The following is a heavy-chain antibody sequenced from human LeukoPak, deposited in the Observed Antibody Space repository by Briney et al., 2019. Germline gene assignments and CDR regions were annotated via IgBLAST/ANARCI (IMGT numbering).Heavy chain of an antibody. V-gene: IGHV1-8*01. CDR2: MNPNSGNT. J-gene: IGHJ5*02. Sequence: ASVKVSCKASGYTFTSYDINWVRQATGQGLEWMGWMNPNSGNTGYAQKFQGRVTMTRNTSISTAYMELSSLRSEDTAVYYCARVGYCSSTSCNNWFDPWGQGTLVTVSS. CDR1: GYTFTSYD. CDR3: ARVGYCSSTSCNNWFDP. D-gene: IGHD2-2*01.